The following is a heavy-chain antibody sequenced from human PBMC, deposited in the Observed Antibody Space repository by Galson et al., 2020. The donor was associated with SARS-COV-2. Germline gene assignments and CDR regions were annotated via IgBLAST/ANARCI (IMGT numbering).Heavy chain of an antibody. CDR3: GRRVSLGYWFDP. V-gene: IGHV4-38-2*02. D-gene: IGHD2-15*01. J-gene: IGHJ5*02. Sequence: SETLSLTCTLTSYSITRGSYSGSIRQSPGKGLEWLRTISDNGDTHYNTSLRSRVALSLDTSNNQFFLSLTSVNAADAAVNYCGRRVSLGYWFDPWGPGALVSVAA. CDR1: SYSITRGSY. CDR2: ISDNGDT.